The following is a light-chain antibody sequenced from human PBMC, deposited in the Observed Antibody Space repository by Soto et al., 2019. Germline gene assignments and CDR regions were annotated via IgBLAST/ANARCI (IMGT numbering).Light chain of an antibody. Sequence: AIRLTQSPSSLSASVGDRVNITCRASQGIRHDLGWYQQKPGQAPKLLIYTTSTLQSGVPSRFSGSGSGTDFTLTISGLQTEDFATYYCLQSYIYPLTFGGGTKVEI. CDR1: QGIRHD. V-gene: IGKV1-6*01. CDR3: LQSYIYPLT. CDR2: TTS. J-gene: IGKJ4*01.